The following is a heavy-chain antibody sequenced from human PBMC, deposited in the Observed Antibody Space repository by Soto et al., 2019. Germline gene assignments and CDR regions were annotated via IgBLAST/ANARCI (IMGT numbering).Heavy chain of an antibody. Sequence: GGSLRLSCAASGFTFSSYAMHWVRQAPGKGLEWVAVISYGGSNKYYADSVKGRFTISRDNSKNTLYLQMNSLRAEDTAVYYCARDISVELDIVVVPAAIFRGGYWGQGTLVTVSS. V-gene: IGHV3-30-3*01. CDR3: ARDISVELDIVVVPAAIFRGGY. D-gene: IGHD2-2*02. CDR1: GFTFSSYA. CDR2: ISYGGSNK. J-gene: IGHJ4*02.